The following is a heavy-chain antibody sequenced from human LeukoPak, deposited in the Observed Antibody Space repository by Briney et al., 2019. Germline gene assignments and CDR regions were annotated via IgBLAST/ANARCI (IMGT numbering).Heavy chain of an antibody. Sequence: SETLSLTCTVSGGSISSGGYYWGWIRQQPGKGLEWIGYIYYSGSTYYNPSLKSRFTISVDTSKNQFSLKLSSVTAADTAVYYCARARRRYSYGEYFQHWGQGTLVTVSS. CDR1: GGSISSGGYY. CDR3: ARARRRYSYGEYFQH. CDR2: IYYSGST. V-gene: IGHV4-31*03. J-gene: IGHJ1*01. D-gene: IGHD5-18*01.